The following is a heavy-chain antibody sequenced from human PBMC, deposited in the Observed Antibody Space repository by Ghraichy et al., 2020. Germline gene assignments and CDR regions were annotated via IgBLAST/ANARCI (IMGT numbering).Heavy chain of an antibody. D-gene: IGHD3-10*01. CDR3: ARGGFGELSLFDY. J-gene: IGHJ4*02. V-gene: IGHV4-31*02. CDR1: GGSISSGGYY. Sequence: SQTLSLTCTVSGGSISSGGYYWSWIRQHPGKGLEWIGYIYYSGSTYYNPSLKSRVTISVDTSKNQFSLKLSSVTAADTAVYYCARGGFGELSLFDYWGQGTLVTVSS. CDR2: IYYSGST.